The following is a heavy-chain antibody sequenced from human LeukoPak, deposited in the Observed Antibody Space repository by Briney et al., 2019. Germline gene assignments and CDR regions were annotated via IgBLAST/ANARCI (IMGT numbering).Heavy chain of an antibody. J-gene: IGHJ4*02. D-gene: IGHD3-10*01. CDR2: ISSSGSTI. Sequence: GGSLRLSCAASGFTLSDYYMSWIRQAPGKGLEWVSYISSSGSTIYYADSVKGRFTISRDNAKNSLYLQMNSLRAEDTAVYYCARGGGLLWFGELLPEYYFDYWGQGTLVTVSS. CDR1: GFTLSDYY. V-gene: IGHV3-11*01. CDR3: ARGGGLLWFGELLPEYYFDY.